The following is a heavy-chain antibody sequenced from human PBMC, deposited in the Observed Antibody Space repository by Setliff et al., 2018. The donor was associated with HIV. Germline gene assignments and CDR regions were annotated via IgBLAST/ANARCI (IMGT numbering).Heavy chain of an antibody. CDR1: GGSLSSHY. J-gene: IGHJ4*02. CDR3: TRGRTGTAMAHDY. Sequence: LSLTCTVSGGSLSSHYWSWIRQPPGKGLEWIGYIYYTGSTYYNPSLESRVTMSVDTSKNQFSLKLKFVTAADTAIYYCTRGRTGTAMAHDYWGQGTPVTVST. CDR2: IYYTGST. D-gene: IGHD5-18*01. V-gene: IGHV4-59*11.